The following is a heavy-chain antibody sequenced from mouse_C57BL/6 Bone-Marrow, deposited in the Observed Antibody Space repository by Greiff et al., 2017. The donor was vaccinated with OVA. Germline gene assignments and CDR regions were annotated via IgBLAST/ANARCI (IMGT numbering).Heavy chain of an antibody. D-gene: IGHD2-4*01. CDR1: GYTFTSYW. V-gene: IGHV1-5*01. CDR3: TRGGLRQGWDYAMDY. Sequence: EVQLQQSGTVLARPGASVKMSCKTSGYTFTSYWMHWVKQRPGQGLEWIGAIYPGNSDTSYNQKFKGKAKLTAVTSASTAYMELSSLTNEDSAVYYCTRGGLRQGWDYAMDYWGQGTSVTVSS. CDR2: IYPGNSDT. J-gene: IGHJ4*01.